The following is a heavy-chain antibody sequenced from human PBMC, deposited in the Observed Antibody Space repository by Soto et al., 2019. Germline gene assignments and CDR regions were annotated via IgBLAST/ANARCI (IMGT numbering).Heavy chain of an antibody. Sequence: ASVKVSCKVSGYTLTVLSMHWVRQAPGKGLEWMGGFDPEDGETIYAQKFQGRVTMTEDTSTDTAYMEMSSLRSEDTAVYYCATASAKIFTMIVVVSGPHAFDIWGQGTMVTVSS. CDR1: GYTLTVLS. J-gene: IGHJ3*02. CDR3: ATASAKIFTMIVVVSGPHAFDI. CDR2: FDPEDGET. V-gene: IGHV1-24*01. D-gene: IGHD3-22*01.